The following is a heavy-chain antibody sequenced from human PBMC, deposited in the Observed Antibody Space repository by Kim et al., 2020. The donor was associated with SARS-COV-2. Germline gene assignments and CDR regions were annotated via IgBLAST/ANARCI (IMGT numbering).Heavy chain of an antibody. CDR2: ISYDGSNK. D-gene: IGHD2-2*01. CDR3: ARDSMGCSSTSCYHYYGMDV. J-gene: IGHJ6*02. V-gene: IGHV3-30-3*01. CDR1: GFTFSSYA. Sequence: GGSLRLSCAASGFTFSSYAMHWVRQAPGKGLEWVAVISYDGSNKYYADSVKGRFTISRDNSKNTLYLQMNSLRAEDTAVYYCARDSMGCSSTSCYHYYGMDVWGQGTTVTVSS.